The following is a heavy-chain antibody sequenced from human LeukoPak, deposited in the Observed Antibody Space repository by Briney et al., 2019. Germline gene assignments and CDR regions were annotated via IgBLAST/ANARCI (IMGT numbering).Heavy chain of an antibody. Sequence: SETLSLTCTVSGGSISSSSYYWGWIRQPPGKGLEWIGSIYYSGSTYYNPSLKSRVTISVDTSKNQFSPKLSSVTAADTAVYYCARLRYSSGWHDAFDIWGQGTMVTVSS. CDR3: ARLRYSSGWHDAFDI. V-gene: IGHV4-39*01. CDR1: GGSISSSSYY. D-gene: IGHD6-19*01. J-gene: IGHJ3*02. CDR2: IYYSGST.